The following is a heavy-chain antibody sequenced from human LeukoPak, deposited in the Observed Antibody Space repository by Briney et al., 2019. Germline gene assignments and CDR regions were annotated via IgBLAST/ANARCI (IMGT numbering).Heavy chain of an antibody. J-gene: IGHJ4*02. CDR2: INSAGSKT. V-gene: IGHV3-74*01. Sequence: GGSLRLSCAASGFFFNTYWMHWVRQAPGKGLVWVSRINSAGSKTSHADSVKGRFTISRDNAKNTLYLQMNGLRAEDTAVYYCAREGSLEYYFDYWGRGTPVTVSS. CDR3: AREGSLEYYFDY. CDR1: GFFFNTYW. D-gene: IGHD3-10*01.